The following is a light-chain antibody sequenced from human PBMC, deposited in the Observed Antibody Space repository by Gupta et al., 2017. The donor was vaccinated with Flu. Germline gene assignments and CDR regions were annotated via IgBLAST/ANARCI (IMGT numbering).Light chain of an antibody. CDR2: DAS. CDR3: QEEGGSAKR. Sequence: GTLSLSPGERATVSCRASQSVRSSYLAWYQQKPGQAARLLIYDASSSATGIPDRFSGSGSGTEFTLTIRRLVREDFAVSYCQEEGGSAKRFGQGTKVEIK. V-gene: IGKV3-20*01. J-gene: IGKJ1*01. CDR1: QSVRSSY.